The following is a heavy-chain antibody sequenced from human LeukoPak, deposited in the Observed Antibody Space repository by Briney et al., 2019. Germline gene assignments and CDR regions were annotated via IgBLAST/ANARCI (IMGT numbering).Heavy chain of an antibody. Sequence: SETLSLTCTVSGGSISSYYWSWIRQPPGKGLEWIGYIYYSGSTNYNPSLKSRVTISVDTSKNQFSLKLGSVTAAGTAVYYCAGRPTHYYGMDVWGQGTTVTVSS. CDR2: IYYSGST. J-gene: IGHJ6*02. CDR3: AGRPTHYYGMDV. CDR1: GGSISSYY. V-gene: IGHV4-59*08.